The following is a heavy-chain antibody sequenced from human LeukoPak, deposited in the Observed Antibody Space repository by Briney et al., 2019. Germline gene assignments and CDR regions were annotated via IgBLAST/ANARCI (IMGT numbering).Heavy chain of an antibody. V-gene: IGHV3-23*01. Sequence: GGSLRLSCAASGFIFSSYAMSWVRQAPGKGLEWVSGISGSAGSTYYADSVKGRFTISRDNSKNTLHLQMNSLRVEDTAVYYCVEDGGTYQLPKMYYFDYWGQGALVTVSS. CDR1: GFIFSSYA. J-gene: IGHJ4*02. CDR3: VEDGGTYQLPKMYYFDY. D-gene: IGHD2-2*01. CDR2: ISGSAGST.